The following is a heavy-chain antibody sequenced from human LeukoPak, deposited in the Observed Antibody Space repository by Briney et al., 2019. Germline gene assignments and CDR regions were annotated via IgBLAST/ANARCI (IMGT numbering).Heavy chain of an antibody. CDR1: GYGFTSYW. J-gene: IGHJ4*02. Sequence: GESLKISCRGSGYGFTSYWIVWVRQIPGKGLEWLGVIYPVDSNSRYSPSFQGQLTISADNSISTAYLQWSCLKASDTAMYYCARRAHSGAMITLDYWGQGTLVTVSS. CDR2: IYPVDSNS. D-gene: IGHD5-12*01. V-gene: IGHV5-51*01. CDR3: ARRAHSGAMITLDY.